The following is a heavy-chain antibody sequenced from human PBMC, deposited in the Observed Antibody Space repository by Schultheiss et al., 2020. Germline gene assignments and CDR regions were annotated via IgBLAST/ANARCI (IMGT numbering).Heavy chain of an antibody. D-gene: IGHD6-19*01. CDR2: IYYSGST. CDR1: GGSISSGGYY. CDR3: ARSGGWDHYYGMDV. V-gene: IGHV4-31*03. J-gene: IGHJ6*02. Sequence: SETLSLTCTVSGGSISSGGYYWSWIRQHPGKGLEWIGYIYYSGSTYYNPSLKSRVTISVDTSKNQFSLQLNSVTPEDTAVYYCARSGGWDHYYGMDVWGQGTTVTVSS.